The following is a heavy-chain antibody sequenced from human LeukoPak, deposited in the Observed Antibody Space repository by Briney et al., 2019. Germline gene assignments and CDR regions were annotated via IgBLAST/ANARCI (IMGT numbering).Heavy chain of an antibody. Sequence: KPSETLSLTCAVYGGSFSGYYWSWIRQPPGKGLEWIGEINHSGSTNYNPSLKSRVTISVDTSKNQFSLKLSSVTAADTAVYYCARGLYYDSSGYDYWGQGTLVTVSS. CDR2: INHSGST. CDR3: ARGLYYDSSGYDY. D-gene: IGHD3-22*01. J-gene: IGHJ4*02. CDR1: GGSFSGYY. V-gene: IGHV4-34*01.